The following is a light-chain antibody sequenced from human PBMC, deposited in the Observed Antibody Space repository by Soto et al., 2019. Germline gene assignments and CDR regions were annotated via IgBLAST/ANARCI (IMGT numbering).Light chain of an antibody. CDR2: AAS. Sequence: EIQMTQSPSSLSASVGDRVTITCRASQSISNYLAWYQQIPGKVPKLLISAASTLHSGVPTRFSGSGAGTDFLLTISRLQPEDVATYYCQKYTNVPAFGGGTKVEIK. J-gene: IGKJ4*01. CDR1: QSISNY. CDR3: QKYTNVPA. V-gene: IGKV1-27*01.